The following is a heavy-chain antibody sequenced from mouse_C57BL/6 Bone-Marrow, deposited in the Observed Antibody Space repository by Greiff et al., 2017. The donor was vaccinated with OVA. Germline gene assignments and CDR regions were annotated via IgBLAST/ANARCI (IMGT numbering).Heavy chain of an antibody. J-gene: IGHJ2*01. Sequence: QVQLKESGADLARPGASGRMSCKASGYTFPSSTMHWVKQRPGQGLEWIGYINPSSGYTKYNQKFKDKATLTADKSSSTAYMQLSSLTSEDSAVYYCARSITTVERYFDYWGQGTTLTVSS. V-gene: IGHV1-4*01. CDR1: GYTFPSST. CDR2: INPSSGYT. CDR3: ARSITTVERYFDY. D-gene: IGHD1-1*01.